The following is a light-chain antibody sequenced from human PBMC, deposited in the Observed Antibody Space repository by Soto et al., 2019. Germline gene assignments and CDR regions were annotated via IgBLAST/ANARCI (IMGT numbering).Light chain of an antibody. CDR2: AAT. Sequence: QLTLSPSSLSASIGDRVIITCRATQAISRYLAWYQQKPGAAPKLLIYAATTLQSGVPSRFSGAASGTEFTLIISSLQSDDFATYYCQQLNSYEFGQGTKVDIK. CDR3: QQLNSYE. J-gene: IGKJ1*01. CDR1: QAISRY. V-gene: IGKV1-9*01.